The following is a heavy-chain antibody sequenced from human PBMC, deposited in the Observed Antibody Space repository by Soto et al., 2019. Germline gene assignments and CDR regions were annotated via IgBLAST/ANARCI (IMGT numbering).Heavy chain of an antibody. D-gene: IGHD6-13*01. CDR2: TYYRSKWYN. J-gene: IGHJ5*02. V-gene: IGHV6-1*01. CDR1: GDSVSSNSAA. CDR3: ARVPGIAAAGFFWSWFDP. Sequence: PSQTLSLTCAISGDSVSSNSAAWNWIRQSPSRGLEWLGRTYYRSKWYNDYAVSVKSRITINPDTSKNQFSLQLNSVTPEDTAVYYCARVPGIAAAGFFWSWFDPWGQGTLVTVS.